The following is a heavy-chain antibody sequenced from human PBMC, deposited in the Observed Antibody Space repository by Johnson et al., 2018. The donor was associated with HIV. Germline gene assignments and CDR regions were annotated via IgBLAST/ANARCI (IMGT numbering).Heavy chain of an antibody. J-gene: IGHJ3*02. CDR3: ARHTGYDAFDI. CDR1: GFTFSDYY. V-gene: IGHV3-11*04. CDR2: ISSGGSVS. Sequence: VQLVESGGGLVKPGGSLRLSCAASGFTFSDYYMNWIRQAPGKGLEWLSNISSGGSVSYYADSVRGRFTISRDNAENSLYLQMNSLRADDTAVYYCARHTGYDAFDIWGQGTMVTVSS. D-gene: IGHD2-21*01.